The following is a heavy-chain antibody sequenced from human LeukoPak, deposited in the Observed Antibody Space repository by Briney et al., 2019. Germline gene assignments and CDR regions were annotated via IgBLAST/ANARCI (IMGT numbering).Heavy chain of an antibody. V-gene: IGHV3-30-3*01. J-gene: IGHJ3*02. Sequence: GGSLRLSCAASGFTFSSYAMHWVRQAPGKGLEWVAVISYDGSNKYYADSVKGRFTISRDNSKNTLYLQMNSLRAEDTAVYYCARDLGGSAFDIWGQGTMVTVSS. CDR1: GFTFSSYA. CDR3: ARDLGGSAFDI. CDR2: ISYDGSNK. D-gene: IGHD1-26*01.